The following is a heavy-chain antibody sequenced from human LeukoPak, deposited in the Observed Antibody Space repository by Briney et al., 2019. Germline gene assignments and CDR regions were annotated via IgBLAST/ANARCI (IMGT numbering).Heavy chain of an antibody. J-gene: IGHJ4*02. CDR2: IYTSGST. D-gene: IGHD5-24*01. Sequence: SETLSLTCTVSGGSISSGSYYWSWLRQPAGKGLEWIGRIYTSGSTNYNPSLKSRVTISVDTSQNQFSLKLSSVTAADTAVYYCARVPWLQFGYYFDYWGQGTLVTVSS. CDR3: ARVPWLQFGYYFDY. CDR1: GGSISSGSYY. V-gene: IGHV4-61*02.